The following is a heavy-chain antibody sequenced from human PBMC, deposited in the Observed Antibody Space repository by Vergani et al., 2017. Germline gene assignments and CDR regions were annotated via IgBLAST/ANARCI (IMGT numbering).Heavy chain of an antibody. D-gene: IGHD4-17*01. CDR3: ARDWGVTTRVWFDP. J-gene: IGHJ5*02. CDR1: GFTFSSYS. Sequence: EVQLVESGGGLVQPGGSLRLSCAASGFTFSSYSMNWVRQAPGKGLEWVSYISSSSSTIYYADSVKGRFTISRDNAKNSLYLQMNSLRAEDTAVYYCARDWGVTTRVWFDPWGQGTLVTVSS. CDR2: ISSSSSTI. V-gene: IGHV3-48*01.